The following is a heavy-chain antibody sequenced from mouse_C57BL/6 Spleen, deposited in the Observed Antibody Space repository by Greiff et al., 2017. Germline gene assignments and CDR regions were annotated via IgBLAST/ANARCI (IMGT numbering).Heavy chain of an antibody. CDR1: GYTFTDYE. Sequence: QVQLQQSGAELVRPGASVTLSCKASGYTFTDYEMHWVKQTPVHGLEWIGAIDPETGGTAYNQKFKGKAILTADKSSSTAYMELRSLTSEDSAVEYCTREEPTRLFADWGQGTLVTVSA. V-gene: IGHV1-15*01. CDR3: TREEPTRLFAD. D-gene: IGHD3-2*02. J-gene: IGHJ3*01. CDR2: IDPETGGT.